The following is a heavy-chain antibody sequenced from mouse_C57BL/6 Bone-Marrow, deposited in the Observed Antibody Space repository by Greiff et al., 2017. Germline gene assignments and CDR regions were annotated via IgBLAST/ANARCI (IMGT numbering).Heavy chain of an antibody. J-gene: IGHJ3*01. D-gene: IGHD2-1*01. CDR2: IYPGSGST. CDR3: AIIYYGNYAAWFAY. Sequence: VQLQESGAELMKPGASVKLSCKATGYTFTGYWIEWVKQRPGHGLEWIGEIYPGSGSTNYNEKFKGKATFTADTSSNPAYMQLSSLTTEDSAVYYGAIIYYGNYAAWFAYWGQGTLVTVSA. V-gene: IGHV1-9*01. CDR1: GYTFTGYW.